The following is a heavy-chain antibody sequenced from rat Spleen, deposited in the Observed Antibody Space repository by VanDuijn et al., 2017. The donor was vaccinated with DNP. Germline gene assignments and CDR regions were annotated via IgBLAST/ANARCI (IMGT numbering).Heavy chain of an antibody. Sequence: EVKLVESGGGLVQPGRSLKLSCAASGFNFNDYWMGWVRQAPGKGLEWIGQINKDSSAIAYIPSLKDKFTISRDNDQNTLHLQMSNLGSEDTAIYHCAKHDGTEGIDFDYWGQGVMVTVSS. CDR1: GFNFNDYW. V-gene: IGHV4-2*01. D-gene: IGHD1-11*01. J-gene: IGHJ2*01. CDR3: AKHDGTEGIDFDY. CDR2: INKDSSAI.